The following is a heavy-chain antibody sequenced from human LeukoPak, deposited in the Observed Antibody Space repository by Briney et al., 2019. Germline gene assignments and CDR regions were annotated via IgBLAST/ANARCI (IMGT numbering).Heavy chain of an antibody. Sequence: SETLSLTCAVYGGSFSGYYWSWIRQPPGKGLEWIGEINHSGSTNYNPSLKSRVTISVDTSKNQFSLKLSSVTAADTAVYYCARGYFDSSGHNSYAPWGQGTLVTVSS. CDR1: GGSFSGYY. V-gene: IGHV4-34*01. J-gene: IGHJ5*02. D-gene: IGHD3-22*01. CDR2: INHSGST. CDR3: ARGYFDSSGHNSYAP.